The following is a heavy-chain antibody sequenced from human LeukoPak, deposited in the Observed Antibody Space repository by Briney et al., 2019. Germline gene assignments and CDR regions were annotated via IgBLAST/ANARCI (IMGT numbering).Heavy chain of an antibody. CDR3: ARDRGDSSGYAFDY. Sequence: ASVKVSCKASGYTFTTYGISWVRQAPGQGLEWMGWISAYNGNTSYAQKLQGRVTMTTDTSTSTAYMELRSLRSDDTAVYFCARDRGDSSGYAFDYWGQGTLVTVSS. V-gene: IGHV1-18*01. D-gene: IGHD3-22*01. J-gene: IGHJ4*02. CDR1: GYTFTTYG. CDR2: ISAYNGNT.